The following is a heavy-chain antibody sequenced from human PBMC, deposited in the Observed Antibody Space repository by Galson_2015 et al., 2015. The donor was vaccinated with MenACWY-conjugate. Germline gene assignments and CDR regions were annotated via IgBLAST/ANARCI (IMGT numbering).Heavy chain of an antibody. V-gene: IGHV3-74*01. J-gene: IGHJ4*02. CDR3: ARGGAAAGYLFDS. CDR1: GFTLSSRW. D-gene: IGHD6-13*01. CDR2: IKSDGSAT. Sequence: SLRLSCAASGFTLSSRWMHWVRQAPGTGLVWVSGIKSDGSATIYADSVKGRFTISRDSAKNTLCLQMNSLRAEDTAVYYCARGGAAAGYLFDSWGQGILVTVSS.